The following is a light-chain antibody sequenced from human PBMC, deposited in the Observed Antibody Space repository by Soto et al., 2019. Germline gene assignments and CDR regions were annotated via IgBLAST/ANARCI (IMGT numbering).Light chain of an antibody. CDR1: QSVSSN. CDR2: GAS. V-gene: IGKV3-15*01. J-gene: IGKJ2*01. Sequence: EIVMTQSPAPLSVSPGERATLSCRASQSVSSNLAWYQQNPGQAPRLLIYGASTRATGILARFSGSGSGTEGNHAIGSLHFEDFAVYYCQQYNNWPSYTFGQGTKLEIK. CDR3: QQYNNWPSYT.